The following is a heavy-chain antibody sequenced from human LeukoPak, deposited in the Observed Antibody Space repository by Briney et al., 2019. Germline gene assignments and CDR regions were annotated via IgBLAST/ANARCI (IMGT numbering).Heavy chain of an antibody. CDR3: ARDVGARLPGY. CDR1: GGSISSSSYY. CDR2: IYHSGST. D-gene: IGHD6-6*01. Sequence: SETLSLTCTVSGGSISSSSYYWGWIRQPPGKGLEWIGEIYHSGSTNYNPSLKSRAAISVDKSQNQFSLKLNSVTAADTAVYYCARDVGARLPGYWGQGILVTVSS. J-gene: IGHJ4*02. V-gene: IGHV4-39*07.